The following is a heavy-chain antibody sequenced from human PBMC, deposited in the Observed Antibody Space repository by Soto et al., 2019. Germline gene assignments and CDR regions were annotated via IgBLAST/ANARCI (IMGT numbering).Heavy chain of an antibody. Sequence: QVQLVQSGAEVKKPGSSVKVSCKASGGTFSSYSINLVRQAPGQGLEWMGEIIPIFGTANYAQKFQGRVTITADESTSTAYMELSSLRAEYTAVYDCARDGGRHSGGIDYWGQGTLVTVSS. CDR3: ARDGGRHSGGIDY. J-gene: IGHJ4*02. D-gene: IGHD1-26*01. CDR2: IIPIFGTA. CDR1: GGTFSSYS. V-gene: IGHV1-69*01.